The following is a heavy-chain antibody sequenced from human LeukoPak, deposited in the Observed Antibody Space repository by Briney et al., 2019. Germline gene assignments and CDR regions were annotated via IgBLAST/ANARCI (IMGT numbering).Heavy chain of an antibody. CDR3: AKGEYYYGSGSYFDY. CDR2: ISGSGGST. Sequence: GGSLRLSCAASGFTFSSYAMSWVRQAPGKGLEWVSAISGSGGSTYYADSVKGRFAISRDNSKNTLYLQMNSLRAEDTAVYYCAKGEYYYGSGSYFDYWGQGTLVTVSS. D-gene: IGHD3-10*01. V-gene: IGHV3-23*01. CDR1: GFTFSSYA. J-gene: IGHJ4*02.